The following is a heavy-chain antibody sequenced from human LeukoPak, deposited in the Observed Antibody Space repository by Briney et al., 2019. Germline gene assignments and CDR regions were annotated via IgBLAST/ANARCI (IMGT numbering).Heavy chain of an antibody. CDR3: VRVEVATGIIN. J-gene: IGHJ4*02. CDR2: IYSGGNT. Sequence: GGSLRLSCAASGFTFSYYGMHWVRQGPGKGLEWVAVIYSGGNTYYADSVRGRFTISRDNSKNTLYLQTNSLRAEDTAVYYCVRVEVATGIINWGQGALVTVSS. D-gene: IGHD2-21*02. V-gene: IGHV3-53*01. CDR1: GFTFSYYG.